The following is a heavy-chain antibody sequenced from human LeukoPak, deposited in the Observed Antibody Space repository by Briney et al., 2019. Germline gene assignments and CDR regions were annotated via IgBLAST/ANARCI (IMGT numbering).Heavy chain of an antibody. V-gene: IGHV3-7*01. CDR2: IKQDGSEK. CDR3: ATESGYCTNGICYFWFDP. D-gene: IGHD2-8*01. J-gene: IGHJ5*02. CDR1: GFTFSSYW. Sequence: PGGSLRLSCAASGFTFSSYWMSWVRRAPGKGLEWVANIKQDGSEKYYVDSVKGRFTISRDNAKNSLYLQMISLRAGDTAVYYCATESGYCTNGICYFWFDPWGQGTLVTVSS.